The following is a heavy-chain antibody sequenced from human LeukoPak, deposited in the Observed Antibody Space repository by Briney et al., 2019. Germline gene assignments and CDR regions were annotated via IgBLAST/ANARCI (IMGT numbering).Heavy chain of an antibody. Sequence: PGGSLRLSCAASGFTISSYAMSWVRQAPGKGLEWVSSISSSSSYIYYADSVKGRFTISRDNAKSSLYLQMNSLRAEDTAVYYCARDLKGSRDGYNLLYWGQGTLVTVSS. V-gene: IGHV3-21*01. J-gene: IGHJ4*02. CDR2: ISSSSSYI. CDR1: GFTISSYA. D-gene: IGHD5-24*01. CDR3: ARDLKGSRDGYNLLY.